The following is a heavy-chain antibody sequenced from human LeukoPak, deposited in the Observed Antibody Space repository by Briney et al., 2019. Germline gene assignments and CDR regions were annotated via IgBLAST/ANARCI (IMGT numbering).Heavy chain of an antibody. CDR1: GYTFTTYV. CDR2: MNPNSGNT. CDR3: VIEYYYDTSDYWGAAFDI. Sequence: ASVKVSCKASGYTFTTYVISWVRQATGQGLEWMGWMNPNSGNTGYAPKFQGRVTMTRNTSIFTAYMELSSLRSEDTAVYYCVIEYYYDTSDYWGAAFDIWGQGTMVTVSS. D-gene: IGHD3-22*01. V-gene: IGHV1-8*01. J-gene: IGHJ3*02.